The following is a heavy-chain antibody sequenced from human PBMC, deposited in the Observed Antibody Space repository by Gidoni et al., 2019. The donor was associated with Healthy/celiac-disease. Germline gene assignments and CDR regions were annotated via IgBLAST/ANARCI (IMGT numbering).Heavy chain of an antibody. J-gene: IGHJ3*02. CDR1: GFTFSSYS. CDR2: ISSSSSYI. V-gene: IGHV3-21*01. Sequence: EVQLVESGGGLVKPGGSLRLSCAASGFTFSSYSLNWVRQAPGKGLEWVSSISSSSSYIYYADSVKGRFTISRDNAKNSLYLQMNSLRAEDTAVYYCARDRYCSSTSCYKARGDAFDIWGQGTMVTVSS. CDR3: ARDRYCSSTSCYKARGDAFDI. D-gene: IGHD2-2*02.